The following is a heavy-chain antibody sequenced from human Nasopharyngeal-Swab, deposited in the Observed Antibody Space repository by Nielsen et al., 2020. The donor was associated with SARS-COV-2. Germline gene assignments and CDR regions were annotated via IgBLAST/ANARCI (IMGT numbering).Heavy chain of an antibody. Sequence: GGSLRLSCAASGFTFSSYSMNWVRQAPGKGLEWVSSISSSSSYIYYADSVKGRFTISRDNAKNSLYLQMNSLRAEDTAVYYCATSAARGYFQHWGQGTLVTVSS. CDR2: ISSSSSYI. J-gene: IGHJ1*01. CDR3: ATSAARGYFQH. D-gene: IGHD6-6*01. CDR1: GFTFSSYS. V-gene: IGHV3-21*04.